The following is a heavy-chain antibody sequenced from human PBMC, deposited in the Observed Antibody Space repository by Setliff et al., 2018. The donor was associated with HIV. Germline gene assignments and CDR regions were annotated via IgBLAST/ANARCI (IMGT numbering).Heavy chain of an antibody. CDR2: IYTSGST. CDR1: GGSISSGTDY. Sequence: PSETLSLTCSVSGGSISSGTDYWSWIRQPAGKGLEWIGRIYTSGSTNYNPSLKSRVTISVDTSKNQFSLKLSSVTAADTAVYYCARRGAYGYDYFDYWGPGILVTVSS. V-gene: IGHV4-61*02. D-gene: IGHD5-12*01. J-gene: IGHJ4*02. CDR3: ARRGAYGYDYFDY.